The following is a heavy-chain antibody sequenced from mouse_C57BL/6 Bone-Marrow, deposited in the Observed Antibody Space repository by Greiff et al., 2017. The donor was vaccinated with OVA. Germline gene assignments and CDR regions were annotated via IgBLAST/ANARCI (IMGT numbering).Heavy chain of an antibody. J-gene: IGHJ2*01. CDR1: GYTFTSYG. CDR3: ARLTGTVYYFDY. Sequence: VQLVESGAELARPGASVKLSCKASGYTFTSYGISWVKQRTGQGLEWIGEIYPRSGNTYYNEKFKGKATLTADKSSSTAYMELRSLTSEDSAVYFCARLTGTVYYFDYWGQGTTLTVSS. V-gene: IGHV1-81*01. CDR2: IYPRSGNT. D-gene: IGHD4-1*01.